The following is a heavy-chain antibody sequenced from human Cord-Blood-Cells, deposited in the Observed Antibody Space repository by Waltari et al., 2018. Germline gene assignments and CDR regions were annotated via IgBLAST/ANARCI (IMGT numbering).Heavy chain of an antibody. CDR1: GFNFSGPP. V-gene: IGHV3-73*02. J-gene: IGHJ4*02. CDR3: TSPSSSSDY. D-gene: IGHD6-6*01. Sequence: EVQLVESGGGLVQHGGSLKLYCAAPGFNFSGPPLHRVRQASGKGLGWVGRIRSKANSDATAYAASVKGRFTISRDDSKNTAYLQMNSLKTEDTAVYYCTSPSSSSDYWGQGTLVTVSS. CDR2: IRSKANSDAT.